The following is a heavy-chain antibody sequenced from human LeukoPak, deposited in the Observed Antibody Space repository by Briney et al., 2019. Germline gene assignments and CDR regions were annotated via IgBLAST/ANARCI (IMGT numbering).Heavy chain of an antibody. Sequence: SETLSLTCTVSGGSISSSSYYWGWIRQPPGKGLEWIGSIYYSGSTYYNPSLKSRVTISVDTSKNQFSLKLSSVTAADTAVYYCARTYYYDSSGYPRDAFDIWGQGTMVTVSS. V-gene: IGHV4-39*07. D-gene: IGHD3-22*01. CDR1: GGSISSSSYY. CDR3: ARTYYYDSSGYPRDAFDI. J-gene: IGHJ3*02. CDR2: IYYSGST.